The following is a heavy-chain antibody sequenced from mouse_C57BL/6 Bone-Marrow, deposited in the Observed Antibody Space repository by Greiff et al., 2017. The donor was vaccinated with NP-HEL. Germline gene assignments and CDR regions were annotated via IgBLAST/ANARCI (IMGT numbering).Heavy chain of an antibody. CDR3: ARACYYGSSSTHFDY. Sequence: QVQLQQSGAELARPGASVTLSCTASGYTFTRYGISWVKPRTGPGLEWIGEIYPRSGTPYYNETFKGKATLTADKSSSTAYMELRSLTSEYSAVYFCARACYYGSSSTHFDYWGQGTTLTVSS. D-gene: IGHD1-1*01. V-gene: IGHV1-81*01. J-gene: IGHJ2*01. CDR2: IYPRSGTP. CDR1: GYTFTRYG.